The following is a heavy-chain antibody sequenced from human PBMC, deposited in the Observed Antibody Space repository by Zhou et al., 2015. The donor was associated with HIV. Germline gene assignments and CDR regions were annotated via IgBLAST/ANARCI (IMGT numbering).Heavy chain of an antibody. J-gene: IGHJ3*02. V-gene: IGHV3-33*08. CDR3: ARDPIDGTGVEAFDI. Sequence: QEQLVESGGGVVQPGKSLRLSCTGSGFSFGSYAIHWVRQAPGKGLEWVAAIWHDGTNAHYADFVKGRFTISRDNSNNTLFLQMNSLRAEDTAVYYCARDPIDGTGVEAFDIWGQGDNGHRLF. D-gene: IGHD2-8*02. CDR2: IWHDGTNA. CDR1: GFSFGSYA.